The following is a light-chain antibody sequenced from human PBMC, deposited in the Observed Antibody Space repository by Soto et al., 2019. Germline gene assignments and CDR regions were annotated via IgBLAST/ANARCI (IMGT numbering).Light chain of an antibody. CDR2: DVT. V-gene: IGLV2-14*03. J-gene: IGLJ1*01. Sequence: QSALTQPASVCGSPGQSITISGTGTSSDVGGYNYVSWYQHHPGKAPELMIYDVTNRPSGVSHRLSGSTSGNSASLTISGLQAEDEADYSCSSYTGSSPSYVFGAGTKVTVL. CDR1: SSDVGGYNY. CDR3: SSYTGSSPSYV.